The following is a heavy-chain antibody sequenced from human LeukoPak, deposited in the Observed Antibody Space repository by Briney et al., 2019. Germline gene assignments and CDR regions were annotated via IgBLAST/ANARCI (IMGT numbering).Heavy chain of an antibody. D-gene: IGHD3-10*01. CDR2: VHYNGST. Sequence: SETLSLTCTVSGGSVRSSSYYWGCIRQPPGKGLEWIGSVHYNGSTCYNPSLGGRVIMSIDTSKNQFSLKLTSVAAADTAMYYCARDRGVPRPYYFDQWGQGTLVTVSS. CDR3: ARDRGVPRPYYFDQ. V-gene: IGHV4-39*07. CDR1: GGSVRSSSYY. J-gene: IGHJ4*02.